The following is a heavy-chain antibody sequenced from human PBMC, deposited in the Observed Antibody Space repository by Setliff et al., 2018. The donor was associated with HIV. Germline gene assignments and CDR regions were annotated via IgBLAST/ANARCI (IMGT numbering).Heavy chain of an antibody. J-gene: IGHJ3*02. D-gene: IGHD6-19*01. V-gene: IGHV1-46*01. Sequence: ASVKVSCKASGYTFTRYYMHWVRQAPGQGLEWMGIINPSGNNTTYAQKFQGGVTMTRDTSTSTVYMELSSLRSEDTAVYYCARSGTHLEESRGSSGWVSAAFDIWGQGTMVTVSS. CDR1: GYTFTRYY. CDR3: ARSGTHLEESRGSSGWVSAAFDI. CDR2: INPSGNNT.